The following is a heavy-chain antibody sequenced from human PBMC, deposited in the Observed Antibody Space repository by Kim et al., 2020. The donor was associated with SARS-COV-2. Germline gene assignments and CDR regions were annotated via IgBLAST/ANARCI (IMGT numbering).Heavy chain of an antibody. V-gene: IGHV1-18*01. CDR3: ARDPETYDFWSGYYNDWFDP. D-gene: IGHD3-3*01. CDR2: ISAYNGNT. CDR1: GYTFTSYG. Sequence: ASVKVSCKASGYTFTSYGISWVRQAPGQGLEWMGWISAYNGNTNYAQKLQGRVTMTTDTSTSTAYMELRSLRSDDTAVYYCARDPETYDFWSGYYNDWFDPWGQGTLVTVSS. J-gene: IGHJ5*02.